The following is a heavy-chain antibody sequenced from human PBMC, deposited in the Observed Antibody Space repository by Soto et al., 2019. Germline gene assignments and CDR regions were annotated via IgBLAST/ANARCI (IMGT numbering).Heavy chain of an antibody. V-gene: IGHV1-8*01. D-gene: IGHD1-7*01. CDR3: ARERTGPNYFDY. Sequence: QVQLVQSGAEVKKPGASVKVSCKASGYTFTSYDINWVRQATGQGLEWMGWMNPNSGNSAYAQKFQGRVTMTRNTSISTAYMELSSLRSEDTAVYYCARERTGPNYFDYWGQGTLVTVSS. CDR2: MNPNSGNS. CDR1: GYTFTSYD. J-gene: IGHJ4*02.